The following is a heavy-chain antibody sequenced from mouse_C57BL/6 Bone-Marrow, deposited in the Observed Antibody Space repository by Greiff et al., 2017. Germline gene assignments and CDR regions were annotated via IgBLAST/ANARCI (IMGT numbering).Heavy chain of an antibody. D-gene: IGHD2-2*01. CDR1: GYSITSGYY. J-gene: IGHJ4*01. Sequence: VQLQQSGPGLVKPSQSLSLTCSVTGYSITSGYYWNWIRQFPGNKLEWMGYISYDGSNNYNPSLKNRISITRDTSKNQFFLKLNAVTTEDTATCDCARGGYGASYYAMDYWGQGTSVTVSS. V-gene: IGHV3-6*01. CDR3: ARGGYGASYYAMDY. CDR2: ISYDGSN.